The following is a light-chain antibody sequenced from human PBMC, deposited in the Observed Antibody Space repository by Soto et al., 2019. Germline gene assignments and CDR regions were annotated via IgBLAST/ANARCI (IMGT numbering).Light chain of an antibody. V-gene: IGKV2-28*01. Sequence: DIVMTRSPLSLPVTPGEPASISCRSSQSLLHSNGYNYLDWYLQKPGQSPQLLIYLGSNRASGVPDRFSGSGSGTDFTLKFSRVEAEDVGVYYCMQALQTPWTCGQGTKV. CDR1: QSLLHSNGYNY. CDR3: MQALQTPWT. CDR2: LGS. J-gene: IGKJ1*01.